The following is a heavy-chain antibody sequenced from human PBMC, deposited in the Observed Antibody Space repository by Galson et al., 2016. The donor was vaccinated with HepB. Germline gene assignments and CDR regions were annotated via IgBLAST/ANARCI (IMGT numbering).Heavy chain of an antibody. J-gene: IGHJ4*02. CDR1: GGSISSGGYY. CDR2: IYHSGSL. V-gene: IGHV4-31*03. CDR3: ARGHYVDTRAYYFDF. D-gene: IGHD3-10*02. Sequence: TLSLTCTVSGGSISSGGYYWSWIRQHPGKGLEWIGYIYHSGSLYYNPSLKSRLTISVDTSKNQFSLKLNSVTAADTAVYYCARGHYVDTRAYYFDFWGQGTLVTGSS.